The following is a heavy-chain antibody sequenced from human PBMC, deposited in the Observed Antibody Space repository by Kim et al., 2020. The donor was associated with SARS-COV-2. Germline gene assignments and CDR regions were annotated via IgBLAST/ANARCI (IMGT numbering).Heavy chain of an antibody. CDR2: ISSSSSYI. CDR1: GFTFSSYS. Sequence: GGSLRLSCAASGFTFSSYSMNWVRQAPGKGLEWVSSISSSSSYIYYADSVKGRFTISRDNAKNSLYLQMNSLRAEDTAVYYCARDLAGMVYAIGFSDVWGQGTTVTVSS. D-gene: IGHD2-8*01. CDR3: ARDLAGMVYAIGFSDV. V-gene: IGHV3-21*01. J-gene: IGHJ6*02.